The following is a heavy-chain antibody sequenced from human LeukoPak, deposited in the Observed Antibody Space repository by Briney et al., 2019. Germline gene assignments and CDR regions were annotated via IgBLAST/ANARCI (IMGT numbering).Heavy chain of an antibody. CDR2: ISGSGGRT. D-gene: IGHD4-17*01. J-gene: IGHJ4*02. V-gene: IGHV3-23*01. CDR3: AKSPADYGDDLSDY. CDR1: GFTFSSCA. Sequence: GGSLRLSCAASGFTFSSCAMSWVRQAPGRGLEWVSAISGSGGRTYYADSVKGRFTISRDNSKNTLYLQMNSLRAEDTAVYYCAKSPADYGDDLSDYWGQGTLVTVSS.